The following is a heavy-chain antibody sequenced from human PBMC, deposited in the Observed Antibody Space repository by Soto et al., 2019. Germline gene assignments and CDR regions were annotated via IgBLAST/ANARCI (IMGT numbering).Heavy chain of an antibody. V-gene: IGHV1-69*02. J-gene: IGHJ4*02. CDR1: GGTFSSYT. CDR2: IIPILGIA. Sequence: QVQLVQSGAEVKKPGSSVKVSCKASGGTFSSYTISWVRQAPGQGLEWMGRIIPILGIANYAQKFQGRVTITADKSTSTAYMDLSSLRSEDTAVYYCARVVAVAGPFDYWGQGTLVTVSS. CDR3: ARVVAVAGPFDY. D-gene: IGHD6-19*01.